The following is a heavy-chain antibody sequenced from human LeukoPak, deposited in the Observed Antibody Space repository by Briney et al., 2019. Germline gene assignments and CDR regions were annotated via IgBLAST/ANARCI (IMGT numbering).Heavy chain of an antibody. V-gene: IGHV4-39*07. J-gene: IGHJ4*02. CDR3: ARGLTH. Sequence: SETLSLTCTVSGGSISNNNYYWAWIRQPPGKGLEWIGEINHSGNSNYNPSLKSRVTISVDTSKNQFSLKLNSVTAADTGVYYCARGLTHWGQGTLVTVSS. CDR2: INHSGNS. D-gene: IGHD3/OR15-3a*01. CDR1: GGSISNNNYY.